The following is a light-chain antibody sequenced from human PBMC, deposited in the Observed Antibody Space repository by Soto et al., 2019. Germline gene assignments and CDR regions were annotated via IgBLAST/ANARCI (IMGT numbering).Light chain of an antibody. CDR3: QQYYNVPIT. V-gene: IGKV1-39*01. Sequence: DIQMTQSPSSLSASVGDRVTITCRASQSISSYLNWYQQKQGKXXKXXIYAASSLQSGVPSRFSGSGSGTDLTITISSLQSEDIETYYCQQYYNVPITFGQGTRLEIK. CDR1: QSISSY. J-gene: IGKJ5*01. CDR2: AAS.